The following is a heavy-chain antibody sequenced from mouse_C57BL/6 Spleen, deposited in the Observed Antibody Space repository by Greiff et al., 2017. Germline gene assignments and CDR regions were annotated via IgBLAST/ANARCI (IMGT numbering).Heavy chain of an antibody. V-gene: IGHV1-50*01. J-gene: IGHJ3*01. Sequence: VQLQQPGAELVKPGASVKLSCKASGYTFTSYWMQWVKQRPGQGLEWIGEIDPSDSYTNYNQKFKGKATLTVDKYSSTAYMQLSSLTSEDSAVYDCARSSLEGFAYWGQGTLVTVSA. CDR1: GYTFTSYW. CDR3: ARSSLEGFAY. CDR2: IDPSDSYT.